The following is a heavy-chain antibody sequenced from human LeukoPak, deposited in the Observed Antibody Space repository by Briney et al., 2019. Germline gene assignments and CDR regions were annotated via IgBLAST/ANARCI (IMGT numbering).Heavy chain of an antibody. CDR1: GGSISSSAHY. CDR2: IYYSGST. J-gene: IGHJ4*02. V-gene: IGHV4-39*01. Sequence: SETLSLTCTVSGGSISSSAHYWGLIRQPPGKGLEWIGSIYYSGSTYYDPSLKSRVTISVDTSKNQFSLKLTSVTAADTAVYYCARHLSSGWYGVRYWGQGTLVTVSS. CDR3: ARHLSSGWYGVRY. D-gene: IGHD6-19*01.